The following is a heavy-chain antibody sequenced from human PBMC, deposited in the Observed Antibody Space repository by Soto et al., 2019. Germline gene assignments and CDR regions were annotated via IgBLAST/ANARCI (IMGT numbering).Heavy chain of an antibody. CDR3: ARLRSGPDSGWDWAFDY. J-gene: IGHJ4*02. CDR2: IYYSGST. Sequence: QLQLQESGPGLVKPSETLSLTCTVSGGSISSSSYHWGWIRQPPGKGLEWIGNIYYSGSTSYNPSLKSRVTISVDTSKNQFSLKLTSVTAADTAVFYCARLRSGPDSGWDWAFDYWGQGTLVTVSS. V-gene: IGHV4-39*01. CDR1: GGSISSSSYH. D-gene: IGHD6-19*01.